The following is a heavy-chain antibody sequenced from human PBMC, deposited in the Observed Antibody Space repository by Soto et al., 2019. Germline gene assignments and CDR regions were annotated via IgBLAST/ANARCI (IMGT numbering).Heavy chain of an antibody. CDR3: ARGVSGWSPFDF. V-gene: IGHV1-2*04. CDR1: GYTFTDYY. J-gene: IGHJ4*02. CDR2: INPNSGVT. D-gene: IGHD6-19*01. Sequence: QVQLVQSGAEVKKPGASVKVSCKASGYTFTDYYVHWVRQAPGQGLEWMGWINPNSGVTNYAQKFQGWVTLTRDTSASTAYMELNRLKPDDTAVFFCARGVSGWSPFDFWGQGTLVTVSS.